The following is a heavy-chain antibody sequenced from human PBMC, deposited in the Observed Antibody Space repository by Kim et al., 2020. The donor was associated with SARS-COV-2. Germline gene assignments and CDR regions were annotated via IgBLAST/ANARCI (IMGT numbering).Heavy chain of an antibody. J-gene: IGHJ3*02. V-gene: IGHV1-24*01. D-gene: IGHD3-10*01. CDR3: ATVRCGEFVRAFDI. Sequence: QKCQGRVTMTEDTSTDTAYMELSSRRSEDTAVYYCATVRCGEFVRAFDIWGQGTMVTVSS.